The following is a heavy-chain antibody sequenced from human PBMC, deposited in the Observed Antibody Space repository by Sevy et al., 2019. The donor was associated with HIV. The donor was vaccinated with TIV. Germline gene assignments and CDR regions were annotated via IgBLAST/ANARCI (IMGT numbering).Heavy chain of an antibody. J-gene: IGHJ4*02. Sequence: ASVKVSCKVSGYTLTELSMHWVRQAPGKGLEWMGGFDPEDGETIYAQKFQGRVTMTEDTSTDTAYMELSSLRSEDTAGYYCATVVGNYYDSSGYDWGQGTLVTVSS. D-gene: IGHD3-22*01. V-gene: IGHV1-24*01. CDR1: GYTLTELS. CDR3: ATVVGNYYDSSGYD. CDR2: FDPEDGET.